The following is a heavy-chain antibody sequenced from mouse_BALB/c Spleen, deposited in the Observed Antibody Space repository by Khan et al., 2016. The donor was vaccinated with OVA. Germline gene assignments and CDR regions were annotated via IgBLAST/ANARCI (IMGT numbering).Heavy chain of an antibody. D-gene: IGHD1-2*01. Sequence: EVELVESGGGLVQPGGSRKLSCEASGFTFSDYGMAWVRQAPGKGPEWVAFISDLAYTIYYDDTVTGRFTISRENAKNTLYLEMSSLRSEDTASYECARGGGTAPFAYWGLGTLVTVSA. CDR2: ISDLAYTI. J-gene: IGHJ3*01. V-gene: IGHV5-15*02. CDR3: ARGGGTAPFAY. CDR1: GFTFSDYG.